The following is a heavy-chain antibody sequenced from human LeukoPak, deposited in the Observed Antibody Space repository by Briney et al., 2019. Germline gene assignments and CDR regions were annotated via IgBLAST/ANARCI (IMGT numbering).Heavy chain of an antibody. Sequence: GGSLRLSCAASGFTFSSYSMNWVRQAPGKGLEWVSSISSSSSYIYYADSVKGRFTISRDNAKNSLYLQMNSLRAEDTAVCYCARDKSFYGGNSIWYFDYWGQGTLVTVSS. CDR1: GFTFSSYS. V-gene: IGHV3-21*01. D-gene: IGHD4-23*01. CDR2: ISSSSSYI. J-gene: IGHJ4*02. CDR3: ARDKSFYGGNSIWYFDY.